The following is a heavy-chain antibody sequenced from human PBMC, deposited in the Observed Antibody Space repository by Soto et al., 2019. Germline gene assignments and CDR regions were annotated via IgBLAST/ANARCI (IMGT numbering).Heavy chain of an antibody. CDR2: ISAYNGNT. CDR3: AKDDYSNVSWFDP. CDR1: GYAFTSYG. Sequence: ASVKVSCKASGYAFTSYGISWVRQAPGQGLEWMGWISAYNGNTNYAQKLQGRVTMTTDTSTSTAYMELRSLRSDDTAVYYCAKDDYSNVSWFDPWGQGTLVTVSS. D-gene: IGHD4-4*01. V-gene: IGHV1-18*01. J-gene: IGHJ5*02.